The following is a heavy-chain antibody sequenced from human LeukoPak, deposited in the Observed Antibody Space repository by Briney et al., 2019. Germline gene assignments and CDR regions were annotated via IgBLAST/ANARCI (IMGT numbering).Heavy chain of an antibody. CDR3: ASSGRDYYGMDV. Sequence: SETLSLTCTVSGGSISSSSYYWGWIRQPPGKGLEWIGEINHSGSTNYNPSLKSRVTISVDTSKNQFSLKLSSVTAADTAVYYCASSGRDYYGMDVWGQGTTVTVSS. J-gene: IGHJ6*02. D-gene: IGHD6-19*01. V-gene: IGHV4-39*07. CDR1: GGSISSSSYY. CDR2: INHSGST.